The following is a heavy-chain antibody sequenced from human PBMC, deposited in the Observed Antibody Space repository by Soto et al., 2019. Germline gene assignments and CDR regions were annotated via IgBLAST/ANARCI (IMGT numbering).Heavy chain of an antibody. V-gene: IGHV4-59*01. CDR1: GGSISSYY. D-gene: IGHD2-15*01. CDR2: IYYSGST. CDR3: ARGVAGADGYYFDY. Sequence: QVQLQESGPGLVKPSETLSLTCTVSGGSISSYYWSWIRQPPGKGLEWIGYIYYSGSTNYNPSLTSRVTISVDTSKNQFSLKLSSVTAADTAVYYCARGVAGADGYYFDYWGQGTLVTVSS. J-gene: IGHJ4*02.